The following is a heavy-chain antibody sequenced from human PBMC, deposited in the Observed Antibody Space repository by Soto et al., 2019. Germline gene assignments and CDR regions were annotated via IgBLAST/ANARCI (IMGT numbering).Heavy chain of an antibody. V-gene: IGHV5-51*01. CDR2: IYPGDSDT. CDR3: ARHPGTPDTSDFDY. J-gene: IGHJ4*02. D-gene: IGHD1-1*01. CDR1: GYSFTSHW. Sequence: LKISCRGSGYSFTSHWIGWVRQMPGKGLEWMGIIYPGDSDTRYSPSFQGQVTISADKSISTAYLQWSSLKASDTAMYYCARHPGTPDTSDFDYWGQGTLVTVSS.